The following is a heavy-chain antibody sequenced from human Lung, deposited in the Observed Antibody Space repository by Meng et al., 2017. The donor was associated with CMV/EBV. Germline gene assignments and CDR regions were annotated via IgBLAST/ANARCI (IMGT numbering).Heavy chain of an antibody. V-gene: IGHV3-48*03. J-gene: IGHJ4*02. CDR3: ARGAYYGSGRLDY. D-gene: IGHD3-10*01. CDR1: GFTFSSYE. CDR2: ISSSGSII. Sequence: SLKISCGASGFTFSSYEMNWVRQAPGKGLEWLSYISSSGSIIYYTDSVKGRFTISRDNAKNSLYLQMNSLRAEDTAVYYCARGAYYGSGRLDYWGQGTXVT.